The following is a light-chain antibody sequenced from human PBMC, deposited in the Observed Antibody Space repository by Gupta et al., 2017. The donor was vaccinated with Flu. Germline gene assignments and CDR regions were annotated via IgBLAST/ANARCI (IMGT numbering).Light chain of an antibody. CDR1: SSNIGSNY. J-gene: IGLJ3*02. Sequence: SSSNIGSNYVYWYQQLPGTAPKLLLYRNYQRPSRVPDRFSGSKSGTSASLAISGLRSEDEADYYCAAWDDRLSSWVFGGGTKLTVL. V-gene: IGLV1-47*01. CDR3: AAWDDRLSSWV. CDR2: RNY.